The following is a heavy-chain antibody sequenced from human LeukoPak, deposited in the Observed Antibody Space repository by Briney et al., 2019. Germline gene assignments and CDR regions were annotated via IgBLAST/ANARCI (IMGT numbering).Heavy chain of an antibody. CDR1: GYTFANYG. J-gene: IGHJ4*01. Sequence: GASVKLSCKASGYTFANYGIGWVRQAPGQGLEWMGWTNPFNGNTNNAQNFQGRVTVTTDTSTSTAYMELRSLRSDDTAVYYCARDLSPDYYGSGSYPPPTDYGGQEPLVIVSP. CDR3: ARDLSPDYYGSGSYPPPTDY. CDR2: TNPFNGNT. V-gene: IGHV1-18*01. D-gene: IGHD3-10*01.